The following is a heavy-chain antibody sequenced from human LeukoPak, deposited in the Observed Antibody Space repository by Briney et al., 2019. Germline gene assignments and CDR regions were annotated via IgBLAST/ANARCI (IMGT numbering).Heavy chain of an antibody. V-gene: IGHV4-59*08. J-gene: IGHJ3*02. CDR3: ARADLHGGNPFDAFDI. CDR1: GFTFGNYW. CDR2: IYYSGST. D-gene: IGHD4-23*01. Sequence: GSLRLSCAASGFTFGNYWMSWVRQPPGRGLEWIGYIYYSGSTNYNPSLESRATISLDTSKNQFFLKLRSLTAPDTAIYYCARADLHGGNPFDAFDIWGQGTMVAVSS.